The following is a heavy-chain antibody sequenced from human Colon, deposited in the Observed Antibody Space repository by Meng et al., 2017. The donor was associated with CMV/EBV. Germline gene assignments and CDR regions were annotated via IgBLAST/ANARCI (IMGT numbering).Heavy chain of an antibody. D-gene: IGHD4-17*01. CDR2: ISSSGSTI. V-gene: IGHV3-11*04. Sequence: GESLKISCAASGFTFSDYYMSWIRQAPGKGLEWLSYISSSGSTIYYADSVKGRFTISRDNAKNSLYLQMNSLRAEDTAVYYCARYGDPPYYYYGMDVWGQGTTVTVSS. CDR3: ARYGDPPYYYYGMDV. CDR1: GFTFSDYY. J-gene: IGHJ6*02.